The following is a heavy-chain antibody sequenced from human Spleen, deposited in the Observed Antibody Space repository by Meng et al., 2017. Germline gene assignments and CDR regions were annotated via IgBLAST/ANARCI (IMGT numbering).Heavy chain of an antibody. Sequence: SETLSLTCAVSGYSITGSYNWGWIRQSPGKGLEWIGSIYQSGSTYYSPSLKSRVTMSADTSKNQFSLKLSSVTAADSAVYYCARGPTTMAHDFDYWGQGTLVTVSS. CDR1: GYSITGSYN. V-gene: IGHV4-38-2*01. CDR3: ARGPTTMAHDFDY. J-gene: IGHJ4*02. D-gene: IGHD4-11*01. CDR2: IYQSGST.